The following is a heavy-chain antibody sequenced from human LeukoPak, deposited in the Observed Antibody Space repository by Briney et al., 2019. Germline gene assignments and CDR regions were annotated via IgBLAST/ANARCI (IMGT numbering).Heavy chain of an antibody. D-gene: IGHD7-27*01. Sequence: SETLSLTCTVSGGSISSYYWSWIRQPPGKGLEWIGEIYHSGSTNYNPSLKSRVTISVDKSKNQFSLKLSSVTAADTAVYYCARSGPLLGNSLWGQGTLVTVSS. CDR1: GGSISSYY. J-gene: IGHJ4*02. CDR2: IYHSGST. CDR3: ARSGPLLGNSL. V-gene: IGHV4-59*12.